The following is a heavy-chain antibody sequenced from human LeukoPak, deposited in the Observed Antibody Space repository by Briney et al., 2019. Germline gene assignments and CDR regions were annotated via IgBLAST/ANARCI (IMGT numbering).Heavy chain of an antibody. J-gene: IGHJ4*02. Sequence: ASVKVSCKASGYTFTGYYMHWVRQAPGQGLEWVGWINPNSGGTNYAQKFQGRVTMTRDTSISTAYMELSRLRSDDTAVYYCARLSWYDSSGYYYGVRDYWGQGTLVTVSS. CDR1: GYTFTGYY. CDR3: ARLSWYDSSGYYYGVRDY. CDR2: INPNSGGT. V-gene: IGHV1-2*02. D-gene: IGHD3-22*01.